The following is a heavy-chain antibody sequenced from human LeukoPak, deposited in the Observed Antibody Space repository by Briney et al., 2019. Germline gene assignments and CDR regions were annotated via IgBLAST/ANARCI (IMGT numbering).Heavy chain of an antibody. Sequence: GGSLRLSCAASGFTFNSYAMSWVRQAPGKGLEWVSYISSSGSTIYYADSVKGRFTISRDNAKNSLYLQINSLRAEDTAVYYCARDRVAGIQLWTFDYWGQGTLVTVSS. CDR3: ARDRVAGIQLWTFDY. J-gene: IGHJ4*02. CDR1: GFTFNSYA. V-gene: IGHV3-48*03. D-gene: IGHD5-18*01. CDR2: ISSSGSTI.